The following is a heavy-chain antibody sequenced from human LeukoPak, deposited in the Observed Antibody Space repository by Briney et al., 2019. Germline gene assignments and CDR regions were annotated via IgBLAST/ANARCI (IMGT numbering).Heavy chain of an antibody. Sequence: GGSLRLSCAASGFAFDDYAMHWVRQTPGKGLEWVSGISWNSGSIGYADSVKGRFTISRDNAKNSLYLEMNSLRPEDMALYYCAKAYLWNSVTSHFDFWGQGTLVTVSS. CDR3: AKAYLWNSVTSHFDF. D-gene: IGHD4-17*01. CDR2: ISWNSGSI. J-gene: IGHJ4*02. CDR1: GFAFDDYA. V-gene: IGHV3-9*03.